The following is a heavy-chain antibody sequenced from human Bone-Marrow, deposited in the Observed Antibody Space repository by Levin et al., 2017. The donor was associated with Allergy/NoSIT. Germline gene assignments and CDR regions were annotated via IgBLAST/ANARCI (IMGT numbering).Heavy chain of an antibody. V-gene: IGHV3-23*01. CDR1: GFTFSSYA. CDR3: SRYCISTSCYPAFDY. J-gene: IGHJ4*02. Sequence: SCAASGFTFSSYAMSWVRQAPGKGLEWVSAISGSGGSTYYADSVKGRFTISRDNSKNTLYLQMNSLRAEDTAVNYCSRYCISTSCYPAFDYWGQGTLVTVSS. CDR2: ISGSGGST. D-gene: IGHD2-2*01.